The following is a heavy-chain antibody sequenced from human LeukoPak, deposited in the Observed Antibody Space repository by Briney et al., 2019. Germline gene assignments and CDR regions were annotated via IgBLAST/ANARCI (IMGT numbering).Heavy chain of an antibody. V-gene: IGHV4-39*01. CDR2: MYYSGNT. D-gene: IGHD1-26*01. CDR1: GGSISSSSYY. CDR3: GRCSSGSYNWFDP. J-gene: IGHJ5*02. Sequence: PSETLSLTCTLAGGSISSSSYYWAWIRQPPGKGLEWIGSMYYSGNTYYNRSLKSGVTISADTPKNQFSMKLSSVTAADTAVYYCGRCSSGSYNWFDPWGQGTLVTVSS.